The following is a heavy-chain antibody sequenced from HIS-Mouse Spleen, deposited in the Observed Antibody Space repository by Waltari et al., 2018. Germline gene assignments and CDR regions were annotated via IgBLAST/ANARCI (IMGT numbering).Heavy chain of an antibody. Sequence: QLQLQGSRTGLAEHSETLSPTCTVSGGSITRSSFYSRWLRQPPGKGLEWLGSIYYSGSTYYNPSLKSRVTISVDTSKNQFSLKLSSVTAADTAVYYCAREIPYSSSWYDWYFDLWGRGTLVTVSS. CDR1: GGSITRSSFY. CDR2: IYYSGST. J-gene: IGHJ2*01. D-gene: IGHD6-13*01. CDR3: AREIPYSSSWYDWYFDL. V-gene: IGHV4-39*07.